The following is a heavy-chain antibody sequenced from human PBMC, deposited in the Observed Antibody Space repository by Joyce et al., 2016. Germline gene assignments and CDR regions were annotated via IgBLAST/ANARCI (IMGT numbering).Heavy chain of an antibody. Sequence: EVQLLESGGGLVQPGGSLRLSCVASGFTFSRFPMNWVRQAPGKGLEWISTIVGSGGSTDYIDSVKGRFIISRDNSKNTVYLKMNSLRAEDTATYYCEKAGDFFYYMDGWGKGTTVTVSS. CDR2: IVGSGGST. J-gene: IGHJ6*03. V-gene: IGHV3-23*01. CDR3: EKAGDFFYYMDG. D-gene: IGHD2-21*01. CDR1: GFTFSRFP.